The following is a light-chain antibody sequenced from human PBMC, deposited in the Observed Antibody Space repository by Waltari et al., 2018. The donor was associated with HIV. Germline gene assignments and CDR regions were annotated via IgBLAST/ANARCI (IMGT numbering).Light chain of an antibody. CDR2: STN. Sequence: QTVVTQEPSFSVSPGGTVTLTCGLNSGSVSTTYYPRWYQQTPGQPPRTLIYSTNTRSSGVPDRFSGSILGSKAALTITGAQADDESDYYCVLYMGGGIRVFGGGTKLTVL. V-gene: IGLV8-61*01. J-gene: IGLJ3*02. CDR3: VLYMGGGIRV. CDR1: SGSVSTTYY.